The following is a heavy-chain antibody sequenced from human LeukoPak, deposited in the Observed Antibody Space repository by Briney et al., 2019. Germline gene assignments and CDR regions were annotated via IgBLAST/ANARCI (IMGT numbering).Heavy chain of an antibody. J-gene: IGHJ5*02. CDR1: GFSLSTSGVG. CDR2: IYWDDDK. CDR3: AHRRTGGYCSSTSCSDNWFDP. Sequence: SGPTLVKPTQTLTLTCTFSGFSLSTSGVGVGWIRQPPGKALEWLALIYWDDDKRYSPSLKNRLTITRDTSKNQVVLTMTNMGPVDTATFYCAHRRTGGYCSSTSCSDNWFDPWGQGTLVTVSS. D-gene: IGHD2-2*01. V-gene: IGHV2-5*02.